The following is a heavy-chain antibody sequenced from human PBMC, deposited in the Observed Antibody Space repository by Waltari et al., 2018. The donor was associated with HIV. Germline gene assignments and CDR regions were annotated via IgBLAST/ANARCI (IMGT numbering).Heavy chain of an antibody. CDR1: GFPFSSYW. Sequence: EVQLVESGGGLVQPGGSLRRSCAASGFPFSSYWMTWFRQAHGKGLEWVANIKQDGSEKYYVDSVKGRFTISRDNAKNSLYLQMNSLRADDTAVYYCARARHNSGSYYPHFDYWGQGILVTVSS. D-gene: IGHD1-26*01. V-gene: IGHV3-7*01. J-gene: IGHJ4*02. CDR3: ARARHNSGSYYPHFDY. CDR2: IKQDGSEK.